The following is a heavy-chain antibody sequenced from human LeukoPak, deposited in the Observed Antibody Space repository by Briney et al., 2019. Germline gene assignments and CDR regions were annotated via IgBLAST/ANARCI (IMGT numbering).Heavy chain of an antibody. CDR3: ARHRACSSTSCYTGLFDY. CDR1: GYSISSGYY. V-gene: IGHV4-38-2*01. CDR2: IYHSGST. J-gene: IGHJ4*02. D-gene: IGHD2-2*02. Sequence: TPETLSLTCAVSGYSISSGYYCGWIRQPPRQGLEWIGSIYHSGSTSYNPPLKSRVTISVDTSKNQFSLKLSSVTAADRAVYYCARHRACSSTSCYTGLFDYWGQGTLVTVSS.